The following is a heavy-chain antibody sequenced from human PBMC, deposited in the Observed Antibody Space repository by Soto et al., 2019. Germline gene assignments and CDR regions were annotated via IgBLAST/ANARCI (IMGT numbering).Heavy chain of an antibody. V-gene: IGHV1-3*01. CDR3: ASSYSNYALIDYYYYGMDV. Sequence: ASVKVSCKAAGYTVTSYAMHLVRQAPGQRLEWMGWINAGNGNTKYSQKFQGRVTITRDTSASTAYMELSSLRSEDTAVYYCASSYSNYALIDYYYYGMDVWGQGTTVTVSS. CDR1: GYTVTSYA. CDR2: INAGNGNT. J-gene: IGHJ6*02. D-gene: IGHD4-4*01.